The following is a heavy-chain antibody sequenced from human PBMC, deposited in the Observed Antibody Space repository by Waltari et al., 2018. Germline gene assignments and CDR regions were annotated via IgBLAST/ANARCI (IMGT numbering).Heavy chain of an antibody. V-gene: IGHV7-4-1*02. CDR1: GYTFTSYA. J-gene: IGHJ4*02. Sequence: QVQLVQSGAEVKKPGSSVKVSCKASGYTFTSYAMNWVRQAPGQGLEWMGWINTTTGNPTDAKGFTGRFVFSLDTSVSTAYLQISSLKAEDTAVYYCARYSPGVGDGYWGQGTLVTVSS. CDR3: ARYSPGVGDGY. CDR2: INTTTGNP. D-gene: IGHD2-21*02.